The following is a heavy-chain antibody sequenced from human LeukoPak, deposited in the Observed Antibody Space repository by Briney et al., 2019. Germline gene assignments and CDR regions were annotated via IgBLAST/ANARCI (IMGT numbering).Heavy chain of an antibody. D-gene: IGHD1-26*01. CDR1: GVPISSRSYY. Sequence: PSETLSLTCSVSGVPISSRSYYWGWIRQPPGKGLEWIGSVYFSGTTYYNPSLKSRVTISVHTPENHLSLKLTSVTATDTAVYYCARHLRFGSSALPRDVFDIWGRGTVVSVSS. V-gene: IGHV4-39*01. J-gene: IGHJ3*02. CDR2: VYFSGTT. CDR3: ARHLRFGSSALPRDVFDI.